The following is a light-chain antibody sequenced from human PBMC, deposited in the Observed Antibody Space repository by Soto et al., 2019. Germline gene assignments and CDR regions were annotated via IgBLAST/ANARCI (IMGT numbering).Light chain of an antibody. CDR3: CSYTISATLV. CDR1: TNDIGGYNY. J-gene: IGLJ3*02. CDR2: EVR. V-gene: IGLV2-14*01. Sequence: QSALTQPASVSGSPGQSITISCSGSTNDIGGYNYVSWYQHHPGKVPKVIIYEVRNRPSGVSNRFSGSKSGNTASLTISGLQADDEADYYCCSYTISATLVFGGGTKPTVL.